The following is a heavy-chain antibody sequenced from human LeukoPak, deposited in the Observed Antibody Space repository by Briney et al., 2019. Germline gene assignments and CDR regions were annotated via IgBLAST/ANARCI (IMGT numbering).Heavy chain of an antibody. V-gene: IGHV1-69*05. Sequence: ASVKVSCKASGGTFSSYAIRWVRQAPGQGLEWMGRIIPIFGTANYAQKFQGRVTITTDESTSTAYIELSGLRSEDTAVYYCARDRDGYIYFDYWGQGILVTVSS. CDR3: ARDRDGYIYFDY. CDR1: GGTFSSYA. CDR2: IIPIFGTA. D-gene: IGHD5-24*01. J-gene: IGHJ4*02.